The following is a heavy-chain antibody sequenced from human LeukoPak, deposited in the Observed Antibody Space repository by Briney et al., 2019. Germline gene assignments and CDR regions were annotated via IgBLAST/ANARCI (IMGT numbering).Heavy chain of an antibody. Sequence: PGGSLRLSCAASGFTVSLKYMSWVRQAPGKGLEWVSLIGTNPAATHYPDSVQGRFTISRDNSRNTLYLQMNSLRVEDTAIYYCAKDLDSTGYYSYNYWGQGTLVTVSS. J-gene: IGHJ4*02. CDR3: AKDLDSTGYYSYNY. CDR2: IGTNPAAT. D-gene: IGHD3-22*01. CDR1: GFTVSLKY. V-gene: IGHV3-23*01.